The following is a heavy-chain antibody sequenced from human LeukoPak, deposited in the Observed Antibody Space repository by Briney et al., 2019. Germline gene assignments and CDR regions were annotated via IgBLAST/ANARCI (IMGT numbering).Heavy chain of an antibody. J-gene: IGHJ4*02. D-gene: IGHD1-26*01. CDR3: AKDEEVGATLYYFDY. CDR1: GFTFSSYG. V-gene: IGHV3-30*18. CDR2: ISYDGSNK. Sequence: GGSLRLSCAASGFTFSSYGMHWVRQAPGKGLEWVAVISYDGSNKYYADSVKGRFTISRDNSKNTLYLQMNSLRAEDTAVYYCAKDEEVGATLYYFDYWGQGTLVTVSS.